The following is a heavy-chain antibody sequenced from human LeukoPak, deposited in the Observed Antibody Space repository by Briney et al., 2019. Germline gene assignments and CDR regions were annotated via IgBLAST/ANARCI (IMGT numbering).Heavy chain of an antibody. V-gene: IGHV3-30*03. J-gene: IGHJ4*02. CDR1: GFTFSSYW. Sequence: PGGSLRLSCAASGFTFSSYWMSWVRQAPGKGLEWVAVISYDGSDKYYADSVKGRFTISRDNSRNTLYLQMNSLRAEDTAVYYCAREQPSTWYFHWGQGTLVTVSS. CDR3: AREQPSTWYFH. D-gene: IGHD6-13*01. CDR2: ISYDGSDK.